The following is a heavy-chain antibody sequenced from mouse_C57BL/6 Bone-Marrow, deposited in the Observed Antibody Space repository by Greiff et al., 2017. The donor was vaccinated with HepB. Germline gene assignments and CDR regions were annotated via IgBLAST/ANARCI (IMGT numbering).Heavy chain of an antibody. CDR2: IYPRSGNT. CDR3: ARPNYYGSSWYFDV. D-gene: IGHD1-1*01. J-gene: IGHJ1*03. V-gene: IGHV1-81*01. CDR1: GYTFTSYG. Sequence: QVHVKQSGAELARPGASVKLSCKASGYTFTSYGISWVKQRTGQGLEWIGEIYPRSGNTYYNEKFKGEATLTADKSSSTAYMELRSLTSEDSAVYFCARPNYYGSSWYFDVWGTGTTVTVSS.